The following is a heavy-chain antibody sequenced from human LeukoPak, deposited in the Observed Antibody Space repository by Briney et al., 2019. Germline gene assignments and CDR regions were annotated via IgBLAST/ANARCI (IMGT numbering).Heavy chain of an antibody. CDR2: ISYDGSYK. Sequence: GGSLRLSCAASGFTFSRYAMHWVRQAPGKGIEWGATISYDGSYKYYTVSLTARFSISPENSKNTLSLQMNILTAEHTAVYYCARDHVESSGYSPYYYYYFMGFWRKGTTVTVSS. D-gene: IGHD3-22*01. V-gene: IGHV3-30*10. CDR3: ARDHVESSGYSPYYYYYFMGF. J-gene: IGHJ6*03. CDR1: GFTFSRYA.